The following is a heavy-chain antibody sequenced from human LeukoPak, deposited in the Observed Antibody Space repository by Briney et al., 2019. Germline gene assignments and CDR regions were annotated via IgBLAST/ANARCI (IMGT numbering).Heavy chain of an antibody. J-gene: IGHJ6*02. CDR1: GFTLSNHW. Sequence: GGSLRLSCAASGFTLSNHWMTWVRQVPGRGPEWVANVNRDGSETYYLDSVKGRFTIYKDNAKNSLYLQMNSLRAEDTALYHCARNNGMDVWGQGTTVIVSS. CDR3: ARNNGMDV. CDR2: VNRDGSET. V-gene: IGHV3-7*03.